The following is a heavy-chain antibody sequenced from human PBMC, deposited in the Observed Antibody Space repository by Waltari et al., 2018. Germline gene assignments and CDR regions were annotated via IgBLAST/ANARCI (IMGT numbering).Heavy chain of an antibody. CDR1: GGSFCGYY. CDR3: AKGDIAATRGAFDI. V-gene: IGHV4-34*01. D-gene: IGHD6-13*01. Sequence: QVQLQPWGAGLLTPSETLSLTCAVYGGSFCGYYWTWLRQPPGKGLEWLGEINHSGSTNYNPSLKSRVTISVDTSKNQFSLKLSSVTAADTAVYYCAKGDIAATRGAFDIWGQGTMVTVSS. CDR2: INHSGST. J-gene: IGHJ3*02.